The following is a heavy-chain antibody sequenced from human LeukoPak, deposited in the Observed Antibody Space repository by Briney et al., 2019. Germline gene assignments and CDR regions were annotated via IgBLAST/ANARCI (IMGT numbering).Heavy chain of an antibody. D-gene: IGHD3-22*01. Sequence: LSLSCASSGFTFDDYAMHWVRQAPGQGLECVSGISYNSGNIGYADSVKGRFTISRDNAKNSLYLQMNSLRAEDTALYYCAKDKVDDIRGYYYRGAYFQHWGQGTLVTVSS. CDR1: GFTFDDYA. J-gene: IGHJ1*01. V-gene: IGHV3-9*01. CDR2: ISYNSGNI. CDR3: AKDKVDDIRGYYYRGAYFQH.